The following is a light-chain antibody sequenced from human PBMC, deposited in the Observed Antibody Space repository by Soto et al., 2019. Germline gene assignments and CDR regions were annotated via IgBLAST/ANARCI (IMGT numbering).Light chain of an antibody. CDR1: QSISKY. CDR2: ATS. Sequence: DIQMTQSPSSLSASVGDRVTITCRASQSISKYLSWFQQKPGKAPKLLIYATSSLQSGVPSRFSGSGSGTDFTLTISSLQPEDFATYPSQQTDSTPPWTFGQGTKVDIK. CDR3: QQTDSTPPWT. V-gene: IGKV1-39*01. J-gene: IGKJ1*01.